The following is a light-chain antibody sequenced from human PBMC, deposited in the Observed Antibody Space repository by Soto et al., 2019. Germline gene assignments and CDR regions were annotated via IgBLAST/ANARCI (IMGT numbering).Light chain of an antibody. V-gene: IGKV1-5*01. Sequence: DIQMNQSPSTLSASVGDSVTSTCRASQSISTWLARYHQKPAKAPKLLIYDASSLQSGVPSRFSGSGSGTEFTLTLSRLLPDDFATYDCQQYGRYALAFGQGTKVEIK. CDR2: DAS. CDR1: QSISTW. CDR3: QQYGRYALA. J-gene: IGKJ1*01.